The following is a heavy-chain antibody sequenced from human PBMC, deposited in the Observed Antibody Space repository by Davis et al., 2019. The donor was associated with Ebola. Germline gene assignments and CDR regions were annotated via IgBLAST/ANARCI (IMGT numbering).Heavy chain of an antibody. Sequence: MPGGSLRLSCAVYGGAFSGYYWSWIRQPPGKGLEWIGEINHSGSTNYNPSLKSRVTISVDTSKNQFSLKLSSVTAADTAVYYCARGRYCSSTSCYLWFDPWGQGTLVTVSS. J-gene: IGHJ5*02. CDR1: GGAFSGYY. V-gene: IGHV4-34*01. CDR3: ARGRYCSSTSCYLWFDP. CDR2: INHSGST. D-gene: IGHD2-2*01.